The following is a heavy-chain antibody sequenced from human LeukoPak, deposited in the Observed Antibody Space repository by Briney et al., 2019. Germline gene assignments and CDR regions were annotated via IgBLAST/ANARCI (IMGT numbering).Heavy chain of an antibody. CDR1: GFTFSGYW. Sequence: GGSLRLSCAASGFTFSGYWMHWVRQAPGKGLVWLSRINGDGYSISYADSVKGRFTISRDNAKKMLYLQMNSLRAEDTAMYYCARGEAVAGDDHWGQGIRVTVSS. CDR3: ARGEAVAGDDH. J-gene: IGHJ4*02. V-gene: IGHV3-74*01. D-gene: IGHD6-19*01. CDR2: INGDGYSI.